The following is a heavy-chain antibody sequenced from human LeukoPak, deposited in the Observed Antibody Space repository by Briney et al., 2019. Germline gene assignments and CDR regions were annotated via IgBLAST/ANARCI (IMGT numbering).Heavy chain of an antibody. CDR2: ISGSGGST. CDR3: AKYGSGSYLGYFDY. D-gene: IGHD3-10*01. V-gene: IGHV3-23*01. Sequence: GGSLRLSCAASGFTFSSYAMSWVRPAPGKGLEWGSAISGSGGSTYYADSVKGRFTISRDNSKNTLYLQMNSLRAEDTAVYYCAKYGSGSYLGYFDYWGQGALVTVSS. CDR1: GFTFSSYA. J-gene: IGHJ4*02.